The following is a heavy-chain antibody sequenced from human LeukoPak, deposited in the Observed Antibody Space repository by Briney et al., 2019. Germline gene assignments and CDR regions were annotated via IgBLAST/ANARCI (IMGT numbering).Heavy chain of an antibody. CDR1: GFTFDDYA. CDR3: AKDSGWYVSTFDY. CDR2: ISGSGGST. V-gene: IGHV3-23*01. J-gene: IGHJ4*02. Sequence: GGSLRLSCAASGFTFDDYAMHWVRQAPGKGLEWVSAISGSGGSTYYADSVKGRFTISRDNSKNTLYLQMNSLRAEDTAVYYCAKDSGWYVSTFDYWGQGTLVTVSS. D-gene: IGHD6-19*01.